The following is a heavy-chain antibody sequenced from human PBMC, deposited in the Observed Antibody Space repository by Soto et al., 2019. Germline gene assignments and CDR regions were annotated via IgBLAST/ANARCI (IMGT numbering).Heavy chain of an antibody. Sequence: SETLSLTCTVSGGSLSSYHWSWIRQPPGKGLEWIGYIYYGGSTNYNPSLKSRTTMSADTSKNQFSLKLSSVTAADTAVYYCARVVSTFYYYYYMDVWSKGTTVTVSS. CDR3: ARVVSTFYYYYYMDV. V-gene: IGHV4-59*01. D-gene: IGHD2-2*01. CDR1: GGSLSSYH. CDR2: IYYGGST. J-gene: IGHJ6*03.